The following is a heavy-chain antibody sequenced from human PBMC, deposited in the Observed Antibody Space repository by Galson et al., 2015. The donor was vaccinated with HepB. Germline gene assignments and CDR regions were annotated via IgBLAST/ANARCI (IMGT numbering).Heavy chain of an antibody. J-gene: IGHJ3*02. CDR1: GFTVSSNY. CDR2: IYSGGST. Sequence: SLRLSCAASGFTVSSNYMSWVRQAPGKGLEWVSVIYSGGSTYYADSVKGRFTISRHNSKNTLYLQMNSLRAEDTAVYYCASSRQAAAGMGFDAFDIWGQGTMVTVSS. CDR3: ASSRQAAAGMGFDAFDI. V-gene: IGHV3-53*04. D-gene: IGHD6-13*01.